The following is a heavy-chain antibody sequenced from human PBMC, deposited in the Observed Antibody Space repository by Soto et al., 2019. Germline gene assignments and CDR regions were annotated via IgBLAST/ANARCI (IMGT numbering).Heavy chain of an antibody. J-gene: IGHJ4*02. D-gene: IGHD3-22*01. V-gene: IGHV4-39*01. CDR1: GGSISSGPYS. CDR3: ARHPFYYYDSSGYSVAVFDY. Sequence: PSETLSLTCNVSGGSISSGPYSWGWIRQPPGKGLEWIGTFHYSGRTYYSPSLESRVTISVDTSKNQFSLKVSSVTAADTAVYYCARHPFYYYDSSGYSVAVFDYWGQGTLVTVSS. CDR2: FHYSGRT.